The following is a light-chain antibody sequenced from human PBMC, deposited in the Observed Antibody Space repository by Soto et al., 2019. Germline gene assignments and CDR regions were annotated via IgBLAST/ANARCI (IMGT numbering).Light chain of an antibody. V-gene: IGKV1-39*01. J-gene: IGKJ5*01. CDR3: QQTHAVPLN. Sequence: DVQMTQSPSSLSASVLDRVTITFLASQPISNYLNWYQQKPGEAPKVLIFGASSLQSGVPSKFSGSGYGTDFTLTINNLHPDDFATYYCQQTHAVPLNFGQGTRLEIK. CDR1: QPISNY. CDR2: GAS.